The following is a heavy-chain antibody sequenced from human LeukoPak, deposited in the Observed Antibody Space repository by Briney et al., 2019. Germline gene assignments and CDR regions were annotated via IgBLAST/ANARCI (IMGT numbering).Heavy chain of an antibody. CDR2: ISSSSSYI. D-gene: IGHD3-22*01. V-gene: IGHV3-21*01. CDR3: ARGGGYYYDSSGYYKIKYYFDY. Sequence: KPGGSLRLSCAASGFTFSNTWMNWVRQAPGKGLEWVSSISSSSSYIYYADSVKGRFTISRDNAKNSLYLQMNSLRAEDTAVYYCARGGGYYYDSSGYYKIKYYFDYWGQGTLVTVSS. J-gene: IGHJ4*02. CDR1: GFTFSNTW.